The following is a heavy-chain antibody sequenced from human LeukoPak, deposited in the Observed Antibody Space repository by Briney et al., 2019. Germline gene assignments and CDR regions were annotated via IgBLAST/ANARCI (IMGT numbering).Heavy chain of an antibody. CDR3: AGLTAMAKKDAFDI. CDR1: GGSISSYY. V-gene: IGHV4-59*08. D-gene: IGHD5-18*01. CDR2: IYYSGST. J-gene: IGHJ3*02. Sequence: PSETLSLTCTVSGGSISSYYWSWIRQPPGKGLEWIGYIYYSGSTNYNPSLKSRVTISVDTSKNQFSLKLSSVTAADTAVYYCAGLTAMAKKDAFDIWGQGTMVTVSS.